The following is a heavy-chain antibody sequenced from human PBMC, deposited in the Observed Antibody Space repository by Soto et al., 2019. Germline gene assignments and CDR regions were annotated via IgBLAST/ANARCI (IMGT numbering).Heavy chain of an antibody. CDR1: GYTFAGYY. D-gene: IGHD1-7*01. J-gene: IGHJ5*02. V-gene: IGHV1-2*02. CDR2: INTNSGDT. CDR3: ARDHQELILYNCFDP. Sequence: QVQLVHSGAEVKKPGASVKVSCKASGYTFAGYYMHWVRQAPGQGLEWMGWINTNSGDTQYAQKFQGTVTMTSDTTISTAYMELRSLRVDDTAVYYCARDHQELILYNCFDPWGQGTRVTVSS.